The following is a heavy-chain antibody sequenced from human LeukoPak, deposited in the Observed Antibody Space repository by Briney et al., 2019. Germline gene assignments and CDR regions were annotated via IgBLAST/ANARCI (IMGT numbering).Heavy chain of an antibody. CDR2: VSGSGAIA. CDR1: GFTFNNYA. D-gene: IGHD1-26*01. CDR3: AKDRSIGTYYTFDS. V-gene: IGHV3-23*01. Sequence: GTSLRLSCAASGFTFNNYAMSWVRQAPGKGLEWVSTVSGSGAIAYYTDSDKGRFTISRDNSKNTLYLQMSSLTAKDTAVYYCAKDRSIGTYYTFDSWGQGTLVTVSS. J-gene: IGHJ4*02.